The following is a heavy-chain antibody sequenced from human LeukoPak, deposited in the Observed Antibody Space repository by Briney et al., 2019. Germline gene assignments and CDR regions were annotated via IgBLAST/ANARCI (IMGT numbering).Heavy chain of an antibody. CDR2: INQDGSEK. D-gene: IGHD6-19*01. CDR1: GFTFSSSW. V-gene: IGHV3-7*01. Sequence: PGGSLRLSCAVSGFTFSSSWMSWLRQAPGKGVEWVTNINQDGSEKYYMDSVKGRFTISRDNAKNSLFLQMNSLRAEDTAVYYCARDGSGYSSNWGQGPLVTVSS. J-gene: IGHJ4*02. CDR3: ARDGSGYSSN.